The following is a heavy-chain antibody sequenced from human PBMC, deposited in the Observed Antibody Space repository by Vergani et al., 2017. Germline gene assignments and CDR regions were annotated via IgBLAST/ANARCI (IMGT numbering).Heavy chain of an antibody. CDR2: IIPILGIA. D-gene: IGHD3-10*01. CDR1: GGTFSSYT. V-gene: IGHV1-69*02. J-gene: IGHJ4*02. Sequence: QVQLVQSGAGVKKPGSSVKVSCKASGGTFSSYTISWVRQAPGQGLEWMGRIIPILGIANYAQKFQGRVTITADKSTSTAYMELSSLRSEDTAVYYCASEGYYGSGTMGAFDYWGQGTLVTVSS. CDR3: ASEGYYGSGTMGAFDY.